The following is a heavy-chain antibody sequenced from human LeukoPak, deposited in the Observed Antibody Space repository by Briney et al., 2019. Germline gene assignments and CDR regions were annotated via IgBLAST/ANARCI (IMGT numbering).Heavy chain of an antibody. CDR1: GFTFSDHY. CDR2: IRSKAYGGTT. D-gene: IGHD3-22*01. J-gene: IGHJ4*02. Sequence: GGSLRLSCAASGFTFSDHYMDWVRQAPGKGLEWVGFIRSKAYGGTTEYAASVNGRFTISRDASESIAYLQMNSLKTEDTAVYFCARAPPYYYDSSGYYYVDYWGQGTLVTVSS. CDR3: ARAPPYYYDSSGYYYVDY. V-gene: IGHV3-71*01.